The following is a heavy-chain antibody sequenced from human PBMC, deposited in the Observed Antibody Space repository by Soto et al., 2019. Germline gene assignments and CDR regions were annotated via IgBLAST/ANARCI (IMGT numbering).Heavy chain of an antibody. CDR2: INTDGSTT. J-gene: IGHJ4*02. CDR3: ARDLGGYASH. Sequence: EVQLVESGGGLVQPGGSLRLSWAASGLTFRNNWMNWVRQAPGKGPVWVSRINTDGSTTNNADSVKGRFTISRDNAKNTLYLQTNSLGAEDTAVYYCARDLGGYASHWGQGTLVTVSS. D-gene: IGHD3-16*01. V-gene: IGHV3-74*01. CDR1: GLTFRNNW.